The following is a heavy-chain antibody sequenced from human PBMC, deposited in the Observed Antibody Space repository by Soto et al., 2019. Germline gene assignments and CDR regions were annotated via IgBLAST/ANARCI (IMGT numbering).Heavy chain of an antibody. CDR1: GGTFSSYA. CDR3: ASGYFDWLLNGMDV. Sequence: QVQLVQSGAEVKKPGSSVKVSCKASGGTFSSYAISWVRQAPGQGLEWMGGIIPSFGTANYAQKFQGRVTITADESTSTAYMELSSLRSKDTAVYYCASGYFDWLLNGMDVWGQGTTVTVSS. D-gene: IGHD3-9*01. CDR2: IIPSFGTA. V-gene: IGHV1-69*01. J-gene: IGHJ6*02.